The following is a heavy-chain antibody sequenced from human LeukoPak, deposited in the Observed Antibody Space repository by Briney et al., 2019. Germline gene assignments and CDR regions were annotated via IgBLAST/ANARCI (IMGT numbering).Heavy chain of an antibody. CDR2: IIPIFGTA. V-gene: IGHV1-69*13. CDR3: ARRRYCSSTSCLRGRAFDI. CDR1: GGTFSSYA. Sequence: SVKVSCRASGGTFSSYAISWVRQAPGQGLEWMGGIIPIFGTANYAQKFQGRVTITADESTSTAYMELSSLRSEDTAVYYCARRRYCSSTSCLRGRAFDIWGQGTMVTVSS. J-gene: IGHJ3*02. D-gene: IGHD2-2*01.